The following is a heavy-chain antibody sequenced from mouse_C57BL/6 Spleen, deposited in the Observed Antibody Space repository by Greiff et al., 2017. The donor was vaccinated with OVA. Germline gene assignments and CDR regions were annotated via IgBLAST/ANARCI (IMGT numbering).Heavy chain of an antibody. V-gene: IGHV5-4*01. D-gene: IGHD2-5*01. Sequence: EVQGVESGGGLVKPGGSLTLSCAASGFTFSSYAMSWVRQTPEKRLEWVATISDGGSYTYYPDNVKGRFTISRDNAKNNLYLQISHLKSEDTAMYYCARDDSNPFAYWGQGTLVTVSA. CDR1: GFTFSSYA. J-gene: IGHJ3*01. CDR2: ISDGGSYT. CDR3: ARDDSNPFAY.